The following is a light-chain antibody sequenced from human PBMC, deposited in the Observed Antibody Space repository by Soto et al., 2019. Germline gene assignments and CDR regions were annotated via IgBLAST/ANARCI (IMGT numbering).Light chain of an antibody. CDR1: SNDIGGYNF. Sequence: QSVLTQPDSVAGSPVQSITIPCNGTSNDIGGYNFVSWFQQHPGKAPKLLICDVTRRPSGVSDRFSGSKSGNTASLTISGLQAEGEADYYCSSYTSSSTLYVFGTGTKVTVL. J-gene: IGLJ1*01. CDR3: SSYTSSSTLYV. CDR2: DVT. V-gene: IGLV2-14*01.